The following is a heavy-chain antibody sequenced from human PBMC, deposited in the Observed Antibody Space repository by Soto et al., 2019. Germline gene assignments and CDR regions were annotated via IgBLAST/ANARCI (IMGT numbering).Heavy chain of an antibody. Sequence: GGSLRLSCAASGFTFSDYYMSWIRQTPGKGLEWIGYSSNSGSFTRYADSVKGRFSISRDNAKNSLYLQMNSLRAGDTAVYYCARRFCSGVSCPGIGFDYWGRGTQVTVSS. CDR3: ARRFCSGVSCPGIGFDY. D-gene: IGHD2-15*01. V-gene: IGHV3-11*06. CDR1: GFTFSDYY. J-gene: IGHJ4*02. CDR2: SSNSGSFT.